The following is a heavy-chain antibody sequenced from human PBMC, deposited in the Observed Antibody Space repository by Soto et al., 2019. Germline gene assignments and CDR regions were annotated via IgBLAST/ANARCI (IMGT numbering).Heavy chain of an antibody. Sequence: SETLSLTCTVSGGSISSYYWSWIRQPPGKGLEWIGYIYYSGSTNYNPSLKSRVTISVDTSKNQFSLKLSSVTAADTAVYYCARLPKLVLGSGYFEYWGQGTLVTVSS. V-gene: IGHV4-59*08. CDR2: IYYSGST. D-gene: IGHD6-13*01. J-gene: IGHJ4*02. CDR1: GGSISSYY. CDR3: ARLPKLVLGSGYFEY.